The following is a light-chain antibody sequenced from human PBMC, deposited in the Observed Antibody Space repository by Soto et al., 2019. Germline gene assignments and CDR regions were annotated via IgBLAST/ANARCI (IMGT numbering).Light chain of an antibody. Sequence: QSVLTQPASVSGSPGQSITISCTGTSSDVGGYNYVSWYQQHPGKAPKLMIYDVSNRPSGVSNRFSGSKSGNTASLTISGLQAEEDADYYCSSYTSSSTLVFGGGTKVTVL. V-gene: IGLV2-14*01. J-gene: IGLJ3*02. CDR3: SSYTSSSTLV. CDR1: SSDVGGYNY. CDR2: DVS.